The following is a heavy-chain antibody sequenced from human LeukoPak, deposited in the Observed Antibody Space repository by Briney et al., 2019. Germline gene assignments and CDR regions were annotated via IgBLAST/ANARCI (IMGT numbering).Heavy chain of an antibody. J-gene: IGHJ4*02. CDR2: ISWNSGSI. CDR3: AKDLLAYCGGDCYSGIDY. V-gene: IGHV3-9*01. D-gene: IGHD2-21*02. Sequence: TGGSLRLSCAASGFTFDDYAMHWVRQAPGKGLEWVSGISWNSGSIGYADSVKGRFTISRDNAKNSLYLQMNSLRAEDTALYYCAKDLLAYCGGDCYSGIDYWGQGTLVTVSS. CDR1: GFTFDDYA.